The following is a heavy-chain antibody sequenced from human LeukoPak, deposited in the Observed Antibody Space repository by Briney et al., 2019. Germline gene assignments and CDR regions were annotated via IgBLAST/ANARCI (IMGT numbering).Heavy chain of an antibody. CDR1: GVTFSSYS. J-gene: IGHJ4*02. Sequence: GGSLRLSCAASGVTFSSYSMNWVRQAPGKGLEWVSSISSSSSYIYYADSVKGRFTIYRDNAKNSLYLQMNSLRAEDTAVYYCARTDGYSSGWYDDYWGQGTLVTVSS. CDR3: ARTDGYSSGWYDDY. V-gene: IGHV3-21*01. CDR2: ISSSSSYI. D-gene: IGHD6-19*01.